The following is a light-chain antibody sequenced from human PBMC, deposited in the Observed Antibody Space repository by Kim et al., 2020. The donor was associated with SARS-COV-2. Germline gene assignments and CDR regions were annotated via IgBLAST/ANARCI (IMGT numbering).Light chain of an antibody. CDR3: MQGALGYT. Sequence: QPTSISCRSSQSLVRSDGNTYLNWYQQRPGQSPKRLIYQVSKRDSGVPDRISGSGSGTDFTLKISRVDAEDVGIYFCMQGALGYTFGQGTKLEI. V-gene: IGKV2-30*02. CDR2: QVS. CDR1: QSLVRSDGNTY. J-gene: IGKJ2*01.